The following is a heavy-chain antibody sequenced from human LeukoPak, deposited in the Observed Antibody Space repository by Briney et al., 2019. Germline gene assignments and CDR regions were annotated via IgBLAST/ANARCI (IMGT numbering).Heavy chain of an antibody. Sequence: GGSLRLSCAASGFTFSSYSMNWVRQAPGKGLEWVSSISSSSSYIYYADSVKGRFTISRDNAKNSLYLQMNSLRAEDTALYYCAKDTGYSSSWYSGFDYWGQGTLVTVSS. CDR3: AKDTGYSSSWYSGFDY. V-gene: IGHV3-21*04. CDR2: ISSSSSYI. J-gene: IGHJ4*02. D-gene: IGHD6-13*01. CDR1: GFTFSSYS.